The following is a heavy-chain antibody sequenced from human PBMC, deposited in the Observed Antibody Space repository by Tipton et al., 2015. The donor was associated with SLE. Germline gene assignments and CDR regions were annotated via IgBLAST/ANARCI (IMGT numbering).Heavy chain of an antibody. D-gene: IGHD3-3*01. Sequence: TLSLTCTVSGGSISSHYWSWIRQPPGKGLEWIGSIYHSGSTYYNPSLKSRVTISVDTSKNQFSLKLSSVTAADTAVYYCARVYDFWSGYYFWGQGTLVTVSS. CDR1: GGSISSHY. J-gene: IGHJ4*02. CDR3: ARVYDFWSGYYF. V-gene: IGHV4-38-2*02. CDR2: IYHSGST.